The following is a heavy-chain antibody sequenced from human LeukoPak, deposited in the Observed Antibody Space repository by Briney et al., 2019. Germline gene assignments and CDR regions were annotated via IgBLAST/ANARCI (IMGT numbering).Heavy chain of an antibody. J-gene: IGHJ5*02. D-gene: IGHD2-21*02. CDR1: GGSISSYY. CDR3: ARGLPYCGGDCYSP. Sequence: SETLSLTCTVSGGSISSYYWSWIRQPPGKGLDWIGYIYYSGTTNYNPSLKSRVSMSVDTSKNQFSLKLSSVTAADTAVYYCARGLPYCGGDCYSPWGQGTLVTVSS. CDR2: IYYSGTT. V-gene: IGHV4-59*01.